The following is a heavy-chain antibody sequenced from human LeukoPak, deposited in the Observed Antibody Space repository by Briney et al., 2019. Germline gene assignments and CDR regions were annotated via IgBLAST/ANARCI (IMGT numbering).Heavy chain of an antibody. V-gene: IGHV1-69*04. CDR3: ARGRTMDPPGSDAFDI. Sequence: SVKVSCKASGGTFSSYAISWVRQAPGQGLEWMGRIIPILGIANYAQKFQGRVTITADKSTSTAYMELSSLRSEDTAVYYCARGRTMDPPGSDAFDIWGQGTMVTVSS. D-gene: IGHD3-10*01. CDR1: GGTFSSYA. J-gene: IGHJ3*02. CDR2: IIPILGIA.